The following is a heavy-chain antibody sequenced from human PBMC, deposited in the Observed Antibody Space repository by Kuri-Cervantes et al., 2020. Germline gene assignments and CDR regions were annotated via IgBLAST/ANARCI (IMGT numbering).Heavy chain of an antibody. D-gene: IGHD1-26*01. CDR2: IWYDGSKK. CDR1: GFTFSSNG. J-gene: IGHJ4*02. V-gene: IGHV3-33*01. Sequence: GGSLRLSCAASGFTFSSNGFHWVRQAPGKGLEWVAVIWYDGSKKYYADYVKGRFTISRDDPKNTLYMQMNSPRAEDTAVYYCARDIVGATFSFDYWGQGTLVTVSS. CDR3: ARDIVGATFSFDY.